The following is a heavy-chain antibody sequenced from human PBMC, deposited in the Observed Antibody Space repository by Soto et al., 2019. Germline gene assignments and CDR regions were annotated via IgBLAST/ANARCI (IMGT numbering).Heavy chain of an antibody. CDR2: MNPNSGNT. CDR3: AREGSSSWNYYYYYMDV. CDR1: GSTFTSYD. D-gene: IGHD6-13*01. Sequence: ASLKVYCKTSGSTFTSYDINCVRHSAGQGLELMGWMNPNSGNTGYAQKFQGRVTMTRNTSISTAYMELSSLRSEDTAVYYCAREGSSSWNYYYYYMDVWGKGTTVTVSS. J-gene: IGHJ6*03. V-gene: IGHV1-8*01.